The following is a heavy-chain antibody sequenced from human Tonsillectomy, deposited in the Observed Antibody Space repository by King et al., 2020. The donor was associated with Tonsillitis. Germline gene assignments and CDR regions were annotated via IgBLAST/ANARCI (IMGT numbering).Heavy chain of an antibody. V-gene: IGHV1-69*12. CDR1: GGTFSSYA. CDR3: ARVRDWFVELLERESYYYGMVV. Sequence: QLVQSGAEVKKPGSSVKVSCKASGGTFSSYAISWVRQAPGQGLEWMGGIIPIFGTANYAQKFKGRVTITADESTSTAYMELRSLRSEDTDVYYCARVRDWFVELLERESYYYGMVVWGHGTTVTVSS. J-gene: IGHJ6*02. CDR2: IIPIFGTA. D-gene: IGHD3-10*01.